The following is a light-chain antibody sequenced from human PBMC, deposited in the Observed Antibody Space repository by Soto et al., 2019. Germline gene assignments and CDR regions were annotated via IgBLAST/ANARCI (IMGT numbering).Light chain of an antibody. J-gene: IGKJ4*01. CDR1: QSVLYSSSNKNY. CDR3: QQYYSTPLT. Sequence: DIVMTQSPDSLAVSLGERATINCKSSQSVLYSSSNKNYLVWYQHKPGQPPKLLIYWASTRESGVPDRFSGSGSGTDFTLTISSLQAEDVAVYYCQQYYSTPLTFGGGTKVEIQ. V-gene: IGKV4-1*01. CDR2: WAS.